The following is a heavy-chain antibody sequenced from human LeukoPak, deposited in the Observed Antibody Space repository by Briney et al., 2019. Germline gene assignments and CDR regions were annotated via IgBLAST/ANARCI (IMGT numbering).Heavy chain of an antibody. J-gene: IGHJ5*01. Sequence: PSETLSLTCAVDGGSFGGYYWSWIRQPPGKGLEWIGEINHTGNTLYNPSLKSRVTISGDMSNNRFSLKLTSVTAADTGVYYCARGPGSGSYFAWFDSWGQGTLVSVSS. V-gene: IGHV4-34*01. CDR1: GGSFGGYY. CDR2: INHTGNT. D-gene: IGHD3-10*01. CDR3: ARGPGSGSYFAWFDS.